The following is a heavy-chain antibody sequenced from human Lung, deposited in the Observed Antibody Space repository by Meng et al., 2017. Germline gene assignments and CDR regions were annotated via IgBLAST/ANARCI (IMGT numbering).Heavy chain of an antibody. D-gene: IGHD4-11*01. V-gene: IGHV4-34*01. Sequence: QVQLQEVGVGLLKPAETLSLTCVVSGGSFSDYYWSWIRQPPGKGLEWIGEINHSGSTNYNPSLESRATISVDTSQNNLSLKLSSVTAADSAVYYCARGPTTMAHDFDYWGQGTLVTVSS. CDR2: INHSGST. CDR3: ARGPTTMAHDFDY. CDR1: GGSFSDYY. J-gene: IGHJ4*02.